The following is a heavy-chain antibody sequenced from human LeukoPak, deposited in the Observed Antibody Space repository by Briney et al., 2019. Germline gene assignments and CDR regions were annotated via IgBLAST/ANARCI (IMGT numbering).Heavy chain of an antibody. D-gene: IGHD3-10*01. CDR3: ARDREAWWLRGVVDAFDI. CDR1: SGSISSSSYY. J-gene: IGHJ3*02. CDR2: IYYSGST. Sequence: PSETLSLTCTVSSGSISSSSYYWGWIRQPPGKGLEWIGSIYYSGSTYYNPSLKSRVTISVDTSKNQFSLKVSSVTAADTAVYYCARDREAWWLRGVVDAFDIWGQGTMVTVSS. V-gene: IGHV4-39*07.